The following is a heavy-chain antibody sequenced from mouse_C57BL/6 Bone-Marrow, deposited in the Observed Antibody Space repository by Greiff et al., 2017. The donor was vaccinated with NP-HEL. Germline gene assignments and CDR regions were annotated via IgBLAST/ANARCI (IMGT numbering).Heavy chain of an antibody. J-gene: IGHJ1*03. Sequence: VQLQQSGAELVRPGASVKLSCTASGFNITDDYMHWVKQRPEQGLEWIGWIDPENGDTEYASKFQGKATITADTSSNTAYLQLSSLTSEDTAVYYCTTDDYYWYFDVWGTGTTVTVSS. CDR2: IDPENGDT. CDR1: GFNITDDY. CDR3: TTDDYYWYFDV. V-gene: IGHV14-4*01. D-gene: IGHD2-4*01.